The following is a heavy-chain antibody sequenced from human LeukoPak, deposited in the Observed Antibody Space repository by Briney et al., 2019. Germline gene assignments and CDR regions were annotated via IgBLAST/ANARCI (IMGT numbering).Heavy chain of an antibody. D-gene: IGHD1-26*01. V-gene: IGHV3-73*01. Sequence: PGGSLRLSCAASGFTFSGSAMHWVRQASGKGLEWVGRIRSKANSYATAYAASVKGRFTISRDDSKNTAYLQMNSLKTEDTAVYYCTTDLLGRGEEDYWGQGTLVTVSS. J-gene: IGHJ4*02. CDR2: IRSKANSYAT. CDR3: TTDLLGRGEEDY. CDR1: GFTFSGSA.